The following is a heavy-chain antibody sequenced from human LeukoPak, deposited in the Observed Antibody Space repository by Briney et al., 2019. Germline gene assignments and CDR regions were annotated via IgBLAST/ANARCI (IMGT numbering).Heavy chain of an antibody. J-gene: IGHJ6*03. CDR3: ARDSQKSGYYYMNV. Sequence: ASVKVFCKASGYTFSDYYMHWVRQARGQGLEWMGRIDPKSGGTKYAQKFQGRVTMTTDTSISTAYMEVTGLTSDDTAVYYCARDSQKSGYYYMNVWGTGTTVTVSS. V-gene: IGHV1-2*06. CDR1: GYTFSDYY. CDR2: IDPKSGGT.